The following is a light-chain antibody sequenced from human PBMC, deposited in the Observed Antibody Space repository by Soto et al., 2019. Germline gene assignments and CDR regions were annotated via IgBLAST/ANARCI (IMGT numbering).Light chain of an antibody. Sequence: DIQMTQSPSTLSASVGDRVTITCRASQSISTWLAWYQQKPGKAPKLLIFDASTLESGVPSRFSGSGSGTEFTLTISSLQPDDFATYYCQQYKSYSPWTFGQGTKVEIK. J-gene: IGKJ1*01. V-gene: IGKV1-5*01. CDR2: DAS. CDR1: QSISTW. CDR3: QQYKSYSPWT.